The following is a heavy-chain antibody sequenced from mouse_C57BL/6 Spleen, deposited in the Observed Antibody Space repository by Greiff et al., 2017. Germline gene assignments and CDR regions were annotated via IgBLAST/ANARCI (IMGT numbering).Heavy chain of an antibody. Sequence: QVQLKQSGAELARPGASVKLSCKASGYTFTSYGISWVKQRTGQGLEWIGEIYPRSGNTYYNEKFKGKATLTADKSSSTAYMELRSLTSEDSAVYCCAIERYDGGGSYAMDYWGQGTSVTVSS. D-gene: IGHD2-12*01. J-gene: IGHJ4*01. CDR2: IYPRSGNT. V-gene: IGHV1-81*01. CDR1: GYTFTSYG. CDR3: AIERYDGGGSYAMDY.